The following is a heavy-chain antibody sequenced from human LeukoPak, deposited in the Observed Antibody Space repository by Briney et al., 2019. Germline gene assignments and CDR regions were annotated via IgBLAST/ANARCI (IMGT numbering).Heavy chain of an antibody. Sequence: PGGYLRLSCAASGFTFTSYVMSWVRQAPGKGLEWVASVGGGGDYTYYSDSVKGRFTISRDNSENTLYLQMNSLRAEDTAVYHCARNKGVYGSGSYDNWGPGTLVTVSS. CDR3: ARNKGVYGSGSYDN. D-gene: IGHD3-10*01. CDR1: GFTFTSYV. V-gene: IGHV3-23*01. J-gene: IGHJ4*02. CDR2: VGGGGDYT.